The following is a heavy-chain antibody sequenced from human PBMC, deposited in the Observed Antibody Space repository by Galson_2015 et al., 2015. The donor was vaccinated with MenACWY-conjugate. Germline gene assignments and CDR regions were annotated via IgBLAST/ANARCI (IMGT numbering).Heavy chain of an antibody. CDR2: ISGSGGST. D-gene: IGHD2-15*01. CDR1: GFTFSSYA. V-gene: IGHV3-23*01. J-gene: IGHJ4*02. Sequence: SLRLSCAASGFTFSSYAMSWVRQAPGKGLEWVSAISGSGGSTYYADSVKGRFTISRDNSKNTLYLQMNSLRAEDTAVYYCARDLGFYCSHNDCYSPYWAQETLVPVSS. CDR3: ARDLGFYCSHNDCYSPY.